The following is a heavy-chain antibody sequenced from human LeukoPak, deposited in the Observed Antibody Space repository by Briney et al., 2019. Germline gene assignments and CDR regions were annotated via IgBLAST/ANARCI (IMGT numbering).Heavy chain of an antibody. CDR2: INHSGST. Sequence: SETLSLTCAVYGGSFSGYYWSWVRQPPGKGLEWIGEINHSGSTNYNPSLKSRVTISVDTSKNQFSLKPSSVTAADTAVYYCARGPPMSYWGQGTLVTVSS. V-gene: IGHV4-34*01. J-gene: IGHJ4*02. CDR1: GGSFSGYY. D-gene: IGHD3-10*02. CDR3: ARGPPMSY.